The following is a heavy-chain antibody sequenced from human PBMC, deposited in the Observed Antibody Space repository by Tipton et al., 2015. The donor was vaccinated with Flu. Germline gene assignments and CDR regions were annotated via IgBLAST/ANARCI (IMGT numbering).Heavy chain of an antibody. CDR3: AKDDGLVGEKSDY. CDR2: ISGNGENT. V-gene: IGHV3-23*01. J-gene: IGHJ4*02. Sequence: GSLRLSCAASGFTFNLYAMSWVRQAPGKGQEWVSAISGNGENTYYADSVKGRFTISRDNSKNTLYLQMGSLRGDDTARYYCAKDDGLVGEKSDYWGQGTLVSVSS. CDR1: GFTFNLYA. D-gene: IGHD1-26*01.